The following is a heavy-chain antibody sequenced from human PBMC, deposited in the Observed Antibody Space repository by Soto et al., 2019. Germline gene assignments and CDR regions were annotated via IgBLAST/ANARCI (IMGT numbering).Heavy chain of an antibody. D-gene: IGHD2-21*02. J-gene: IGHJ4*02. V-gene: IGHV1-69*02. CDR1: GGTFSSYT. Sequence: QVQLVQSGAEVKKPGSSVKVSCKASGGTFSSYTISWVRQAPGQGLEWMGRIIPILGIANYAQKFQGRVTITADKSTSTAYRELSSLRSEDTAVYYCARSKNYCGGDCPFDYWGQGTLVTVSS. CDR3: ARSKNYCGGDCPFDY. CDR2: IIPILGIA.